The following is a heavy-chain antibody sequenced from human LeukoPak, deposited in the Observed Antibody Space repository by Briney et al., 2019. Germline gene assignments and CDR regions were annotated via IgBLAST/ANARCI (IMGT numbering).Heavy chain of an antibody. CDR1: GGTFSSYA. V-gene: IGHV1-69*04. CDR3: ARGRDVVVAAELGI. CDR2: IIPILGIA. Sequence: SVKVSCKASGGTFSSYAISWVRQAPGQGLEWMGRIIPILGIANYAQKFQGRVTITADKSTSTAYMELSSLRSEDTAVCYCARGRDVVVAAELGIWGQGTMVTVSS. D-gene: IGHD2-15*01. J-gene: IGHJ3*02.